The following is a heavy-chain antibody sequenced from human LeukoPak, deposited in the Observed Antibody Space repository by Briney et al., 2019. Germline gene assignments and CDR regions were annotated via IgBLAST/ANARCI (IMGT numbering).Heavy chain of an antibody. Sequence: SETLSLTCTVSGGSISSSSYYWGWIRQPPGKGLEWIGSIYYSGSTYYNPSLKSRVTIPVDTSKNQFSLKLSSVTAADTAVYYCARDKPGIAYDFDYWGQGTLVTVSS. J-gene: IGHJ4*02. CDR3: ARDKPGIAYDFDY. CDR1: GGSISSSSYY. V-gene: IGHV4-39*07. D-gene: IGHD6-13*01. CDR2: IYYSGST.